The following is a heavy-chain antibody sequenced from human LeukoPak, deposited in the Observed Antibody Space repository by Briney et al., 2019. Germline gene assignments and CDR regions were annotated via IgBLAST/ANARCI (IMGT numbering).Heavy chain of an antibody. Sequence: GRCLRPAWAPAAFNFTNSAMHCVRQPPGKWREGVAVSSYDGSNKYYADSVNGRFTIPTDNSKVTLFLQMNHLIPEDTAVYYCAADYGDYVSTSDWGQGSRVMVSS. V-gene: IGHV3-30*04. D-gene: IGHD4-17*01. CDR1: AFNFTNSA. CDR3: AADYGDYVSTSD. CDR2: SSYDGSNK. J-gene: IGHJ4*02.